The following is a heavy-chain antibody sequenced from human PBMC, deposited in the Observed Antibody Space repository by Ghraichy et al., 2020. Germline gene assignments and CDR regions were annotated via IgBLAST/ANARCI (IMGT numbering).Heavy chain of an antibody. CDR3: ARGRKQWLGAFDP. D-gene: IGHD6-19*01. J-gene: IGHJ5*02. V-gene: IGHV3-74*01. CDR2: INSDGSST. CDR1: GFTFSSYW. Sequence: GGSLRLSCAASGFTFSSYWMHWVRQAPGKGLVWVSRINSDGSSTSYADSVKGRFTISRDNAKNTLYLQMNSLRAEDTAVYYCARGRKQWLGAFDPWGQGTLVTVSS.